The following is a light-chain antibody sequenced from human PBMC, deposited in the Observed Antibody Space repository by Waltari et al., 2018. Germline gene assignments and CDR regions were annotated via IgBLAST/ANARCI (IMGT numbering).Light chain of an antibody. Sequence: DIVMTQSPDSLAVSLGERATINCKSSQSVLYSSNNKNYLAWYQHKPGQPPQLLIYWASTRESGVPYRFSGSGSGTDFTLTISSLQAEDVAVYYCQQYYSIPLTFGPGTKVDIK. CDR2: WAS. CDR3: QQYYSIPLT. V-gene: IGKV4-1*01. CDR1: QSVLYSSNNKNY. J-gene: IGKJ3*01.